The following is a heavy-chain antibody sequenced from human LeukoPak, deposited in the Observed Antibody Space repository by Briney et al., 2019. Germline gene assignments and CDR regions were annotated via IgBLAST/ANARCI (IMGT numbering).Heavy chain of an antibody. CDR1: GFTVSSNY. CDR3: ARGEGHNTFDY. D-gene: IGHD2/OR15-2a*01. CDR2: IYSGGST. J-gene: IGHJ4*02. V-gene: IGHV3-53*01. Sequence: PGGSLRLSCAASGFTVSSNYMSWVRQAPGKGLEWVSVIYSGGSTYYADSVKGRFTISRDNSKNTLYLQMKSLRAEDTAVYYCARGEGHNTFDYWGQGTPVTVSS.